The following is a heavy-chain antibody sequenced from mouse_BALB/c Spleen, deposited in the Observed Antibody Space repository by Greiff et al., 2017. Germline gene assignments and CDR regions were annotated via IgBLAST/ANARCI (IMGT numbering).Heavy chain of an antibody. CDR2: ISDGGSYT. CDR1: GFTFSDYY. Sequence: EVMLVESGGGLVKPGGSLKLSCAASGFTFSDYYMYWVRQTPEKRLEWVATISDGGSYTYYPDSVKGRFTISRDNAKNNLYLQMSSLKSEDTAMYYCARDGDYPWFAYWGQGTLVTVSA. V-gene: IGHV5-4*02. J-gene: IGHJ3*01. CDR3: ARDGDYPWFAY. D-gene: IGHD2-4*01.